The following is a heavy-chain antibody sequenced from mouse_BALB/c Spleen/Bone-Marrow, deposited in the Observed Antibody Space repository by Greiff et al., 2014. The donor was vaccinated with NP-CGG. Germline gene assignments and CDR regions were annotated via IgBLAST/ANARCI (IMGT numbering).Heavy chain of an antibody. Sequence: IGAIDTSDSYTNYNQKFMGKASLTVDASSSTAYMQVSSLTSDDSAVYYCARGGHDFSLDYWGQGTSVTVSS. D-gene: IGHD2-4*01. CDR2: IDTSDSYT. J-gene: IGHJ4*01. CDR3: ARGGHDFSLDY. V-gene: IGHV1-59*01.